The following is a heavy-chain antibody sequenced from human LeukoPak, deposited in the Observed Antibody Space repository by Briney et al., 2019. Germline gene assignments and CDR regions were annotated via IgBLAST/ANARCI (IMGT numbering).Heavy chain of an antibody. J-gene: IGHJ5*02. CDR3: ARDVHGDYGSGWFDP. Sequence: SVXXXXXXSXGTFNNSAXSWVRQAPGQGLEWLGGIMPLFGTAGYAQKFQGRVTITKDEYKRKVYLELTSLTSDDTAAYYCARDVHGDYGSGWFDPWGQGTLVSVSS. D-gene: IGHD4-17*01. CDR1: XGTFNNSA. CDR2: IMPLFGTA. V-gene: IGHV1-69*05.